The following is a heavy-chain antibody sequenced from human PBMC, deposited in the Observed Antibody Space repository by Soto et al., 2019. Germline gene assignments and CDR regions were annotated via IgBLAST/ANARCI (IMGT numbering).Heavy chain of an antibody. Sequence: GGSLRLSCAASTFPFSTYLMTWVRQAPGKGLEWVANIHRDEIEKYYMDSVKGRFTISRDNAKNSLYLQMTSLRAEDTAVYYCAAGNALDVWGPGPTLTVSS. V-gene: IGHV3-7*01. J-gene: IGHJ6*02. CDR2: IHRDEIEK. CDR1: TFPFSTYL. CDR3: AAGNALDV.